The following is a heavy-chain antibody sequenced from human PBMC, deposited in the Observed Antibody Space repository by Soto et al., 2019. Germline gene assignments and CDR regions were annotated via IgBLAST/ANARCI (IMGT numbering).Heavy chain of an antibody. Sequence: EVQLLESGGGLVQPGGSLRLSCAASGFTFSSYAMSWVRQAPGKGLEWVSAISGSGGSTYYADSVKGRFTVSRDNSKDTLYLQMNSLRAEDTAVYYCAKGAQWLVHAFDIWGQGTMVTVSS. V-gene: IGHV3-23*01. CDR2: ISGSGGST. CDR1: GFTFSSYA. CDR3: AKGAQWLVHAFDI. J-gene: IGHJ3*02. D-gene: IGHD6-19*01.